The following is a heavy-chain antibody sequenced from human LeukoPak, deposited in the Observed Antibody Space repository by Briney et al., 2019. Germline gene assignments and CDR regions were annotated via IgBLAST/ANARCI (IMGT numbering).Heavy chain of an antibody. J-gene: IGHJ4*02. CDR2: ISYDGSNK. CDR1: GFTFSSYA. Sequence: PGGSLRLSCAASGFTFSSYAMHWVRQAPGKGLEWVAVISYDGSNKYYADSVKGRFTISRDNSKNTLYLQMNSLRAEDTAVYYCAKGGYSSSWVFDYWGQGTLVTVSS. D-gene: IGHD6-13*01. CDR3: AKGGYSSSWVFDY. V-gene: IGHV3-30-3*01.